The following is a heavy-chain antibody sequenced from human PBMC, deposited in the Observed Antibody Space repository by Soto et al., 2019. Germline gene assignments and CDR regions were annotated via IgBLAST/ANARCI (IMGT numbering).Heavy chain of an antibody. Sequence: GGSLRLSCAASGFTFSSYWMSWVRQAPGKGLEWVANIKQDGSEKYYVGSVKGRLTISRDDSKNTLYLQMNSLKTEDTAVYYCTTDLGYYDSSGYIAFDIWGQGTMVTVSS. D-gene: IGHD3-22*01. V-gene: IGHV3-7*05. J-gene: IGHJ3*02. CDR3: TTDLGYYDSSGYIAFDI. CDR1: GFTFSSYW. CDR2: IKQDGSEK.